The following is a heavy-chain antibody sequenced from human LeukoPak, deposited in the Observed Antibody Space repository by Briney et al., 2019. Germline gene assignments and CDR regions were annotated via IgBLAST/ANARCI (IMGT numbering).Heavy chain of an antibody. CDR1: GGSIRTYY. CDR3: VTDKGRGWFDY. CDR2: IQTSGST. J-gene: IGHJ5*01. Sequence: SEALSLTCTVSGGSIRTYYWSWIRQSAGKGLEWIGRIQTSGSTRYYLSLTSRLTVSVDKSKNQFSLKLSSVTAADTAVYYCVTDKGRGWFDYWGQGTLVTVSS. V-gene: IGHV4-4*07.